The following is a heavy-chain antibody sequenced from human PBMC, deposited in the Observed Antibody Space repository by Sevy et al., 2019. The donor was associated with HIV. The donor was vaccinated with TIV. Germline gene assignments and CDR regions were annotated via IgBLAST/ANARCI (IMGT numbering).Heavy chain of an antibody. CDR2: ISGLSNYI. V-gene: IGHV3-21*01. CDR1: GFTFSSYS. D-gene: IGHD2-15*01. J-gene: IGHJ3*02. Sequence: GGSVRLSCAASGFTFSSYSMNWVRQAPGKGLEWVSFISGLSNYIYYADSVKGRFTISGDNAKNSVDLQMNSLRAEDTALYYCARVPLSTLFDASDIWGQGTMVTVSS. CDR3: ARVPLSTLFDASDI.